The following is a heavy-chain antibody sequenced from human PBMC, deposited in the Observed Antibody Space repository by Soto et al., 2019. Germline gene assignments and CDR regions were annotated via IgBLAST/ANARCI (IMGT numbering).Heavy chain of an antibody. CDR3: ARDYRPVRGSTGSDY. Sequence: PGGSLRLSCAASGFTFSSYGMHWVRQAPGKGLEWVAVIWYDGSNKYYAESVKGRFTISRDNSKNTLYLQMNSLRAEDTALYYCARDYRPVRGSTGSDYWGQGTLVTVSS. CDR2: IWYDGSNK. D-gene: IGHD2-2*01. CDR1: GFTFSSYG. J-gene: IGHJ4*02. V-gene: IGHV3-33*01.